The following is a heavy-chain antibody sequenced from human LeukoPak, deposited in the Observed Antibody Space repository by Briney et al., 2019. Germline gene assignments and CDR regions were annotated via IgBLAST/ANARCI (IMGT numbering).Heavy chain of an antibody. D-gene: IGHD2-15*01. CDR3: ASLGAATLSYYGMDV. CDR2: TDPVSGGT. Sequence: ASVKVSCKSSGYNFSDYYMHWVRQAPGQGLEWLGWTDPVSGGTNYAEKFQGRVTMTRDPSITTVYMELNSLRSDDTAAYYCASLGAATLSYYGMDVWGQGTTVTVS. CDR1: GYNFSDYY. J-gene: IGHJ6*02. V-gene: IGHV1-2*02.